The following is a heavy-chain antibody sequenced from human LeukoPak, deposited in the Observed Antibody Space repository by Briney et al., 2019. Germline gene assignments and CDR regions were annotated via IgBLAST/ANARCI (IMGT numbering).Heavy chain of an antibody. V-gene: IGHV4-59*01. CDR1: GGSISSYY. CDR2: IYYSGST. Sequence: SETLSLTCTVSGGSISSYYWSWIRQPPGKGLEWIGYIYYSGSTNYNPSLKSRVTISVDTSKNQFSLKLSSVTAADTAVYYCARGGGDTMIVVDYYMDVWGKGTTVTVSS. CDR3: ARGGGDTMIVVDYYMDV. D-gene: IGHD3-22*01. J-gene: IGHJ6*03.